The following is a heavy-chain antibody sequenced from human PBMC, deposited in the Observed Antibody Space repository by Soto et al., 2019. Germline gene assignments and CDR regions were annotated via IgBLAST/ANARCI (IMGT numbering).Heavy chain of an antibody. CDR1: GGSISSGGYY. V-gene: IGHV4-31*03. CDR2: IYYSGST. CDR3: ARGGDCSSTSCYSYYYYYGMVV. D-gene: IGHD2-2*02. Sequence: SETLSLTCTVSGGSISSGGYYWSWIRQHPGKGLEWIGYIYYSGSTYYNPSLKSRVTISVDTSKNQFSLKLSSVTAADTAVYYCARGGDCSSTSCYSYYYYYGMVVWGQGTTVTVSS. J-gene: IGHJ6*02.